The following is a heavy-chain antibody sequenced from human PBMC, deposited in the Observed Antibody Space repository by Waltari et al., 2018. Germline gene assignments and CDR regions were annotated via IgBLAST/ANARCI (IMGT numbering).Heavy chain of an antibody. Sequence: QVQLVESGGGVVQPGRSLRLSCAASGFTFSSYGMHWVRQAPGTGLERVAVIWYDGSNKYYADSVKGRFTISRDNSKNTLYLQMNSLRAEDTAVYYCARDPLRYYGSGSYYGMDVWGQGTTVTVSS. CDR3: ARDPLRYYGSGSYYGMDV. CDR2: IWYDGSNK. CDR1: GFTFSSYG. J-gene: IGHJ6*02. D-gene: IGHD3-10*01. V-gene: IGHV3-33*01.